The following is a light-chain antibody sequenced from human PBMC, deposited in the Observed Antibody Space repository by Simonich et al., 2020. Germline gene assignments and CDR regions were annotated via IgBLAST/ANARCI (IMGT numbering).Light chain of an antibody. J-gene: IGLJ3*02. CDR1: SSDVGGYNY. Sequence: QSALTQPRSVSGSPGQSVTISCTGTSSDVGGYNYVSWYQQHPGKAPKLMIDDVSKRPSGVPDRFSVSKSGNTASLTISGLQAEEEADYYCSSYAGSNNWVFGGGTKLTVL. V-gene: IGLV2-11*01. CDR2: DVS. CDR3: SSYAGSNNWV.